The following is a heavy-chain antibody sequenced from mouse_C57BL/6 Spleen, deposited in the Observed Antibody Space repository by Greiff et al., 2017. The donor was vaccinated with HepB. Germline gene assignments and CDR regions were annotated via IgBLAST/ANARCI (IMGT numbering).Heavy chain of an antibody. Sequence: VQLQQSGAELVMPGASVKLSCKASGYTFTSYWMHWVKQRPGQGLEWIGEIDPSDSYTNYNQKFKGKSTLTVDKSSSTAYMQLSSLTSEDSAVYYCARGWFPLFDYWGQGTTLTVSS. CDR2: IDPSDSYT. CDR1: GYTFTSYW. J-gene: IGHJ2*01. D-gene: IGHD1-1*02. CDR3: ARGWFPLFDY. V-gene: IGHV1-69*01.